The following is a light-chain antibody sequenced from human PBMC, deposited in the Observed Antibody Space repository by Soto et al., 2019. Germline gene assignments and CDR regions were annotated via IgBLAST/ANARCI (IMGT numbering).Light chain of an antibody. V-gene: IGKV3-15*01. J-gene: IGKJ4*01. CDR2: GAS. CDR3: QGYNNWHPIT. CDR1: QSVSRY. Sequence: EIVLTQSPATLSLSPGERATVSCRPSQSVSRYLAWYQQKPGQAPRLLIYGASTRATGIPARFSGSGSGTEFTLTISSLQSEDFALYYCQGYNNWHPITFGGGTKVDIK.